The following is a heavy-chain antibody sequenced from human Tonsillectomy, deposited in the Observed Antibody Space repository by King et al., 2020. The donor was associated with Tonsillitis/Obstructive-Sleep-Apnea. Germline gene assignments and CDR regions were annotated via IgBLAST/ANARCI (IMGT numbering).Heavy chain of an antibody. J-gene: IGHJ1*01. V-gene: IGHV1-18*01. CDR1: GYTFTSYD. CDR3: ARDYYDSSGYSHGYFQH. D-gene: IGHD3-22*01. Sequence: QLVQSGAEVKKPGASVKVSCKASGYTFTSYDITWVRQAPGQGLEWMGWSRPYDGDTNYAQKLQGRVTMTSDTSTTTAYMELRSLRSDDTAVYYCARDYYDSSGYSHGYFQHWGQGTLVTVSS. CDR2: SRPYDGDT.